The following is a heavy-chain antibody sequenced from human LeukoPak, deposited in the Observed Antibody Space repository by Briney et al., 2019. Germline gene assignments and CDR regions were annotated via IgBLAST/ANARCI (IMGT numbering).Heavy chain of an antibody. V-gene: IGHV4-59*01. CDR1: GGSISSYY. J-gene: IGHJ5*02. CDR3: ARGGSGWYPIWFDP. D-gene: IGHD6-19*01. CDR2: IYYSGST. Sequence: SETLSLTCSVSGGSISSYYWSWIRQPPGKGLEWIGYIYYSGSTNYNPSLKSRVTISVDTSKNQFSLKLSSVTAADTAVYYCARGGSGWYPIWFDPWGQGTLVTVSS.